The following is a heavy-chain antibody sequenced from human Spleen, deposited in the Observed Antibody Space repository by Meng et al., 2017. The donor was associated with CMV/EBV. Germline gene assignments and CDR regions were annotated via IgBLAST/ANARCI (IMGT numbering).Heavy chain of an antibody. Sequence: SETLSLTCTVSGGSISSYYWGWIRQPPGKGLEWIGSIYYSGSTYYNPSLNSRVTISVDTSKNQFSLKLSSVTAADTAVYYCARLLGYCSSTSCYQLDPWGQGTLVTVSS. CDR1: GGSISSYY. CDR2: IYYSGST. D-gene: IGHD2-2*01. J-gene: IGHJ5*02. CDR3: ARLLGYCSSTSCYQLDP. V-gene: IGHV4-39*07.